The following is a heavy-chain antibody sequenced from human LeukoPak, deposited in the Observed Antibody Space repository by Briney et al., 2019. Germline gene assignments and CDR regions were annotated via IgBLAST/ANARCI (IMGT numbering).Heavy chain of an antibody. CDR1: GYSSPSYW. D-gene: IGHD3-22*01. Sequence: GESLQISCQGSGYSSPSYWITWVRQVPGKGLEWMGRIAPSDSYTNYNPSFEGHVTMSVEKSITTVYLQWSSLKASDTAMYYCVRQPPGVYDTTQNWFDPWGQGTLVTVSS. CDR2: IAPSDSYT. J-gene: IGHJ5*02. CDR3: VRQPPGVYDTTQNWFDP. V-gene: IGHV5-10-1*01.